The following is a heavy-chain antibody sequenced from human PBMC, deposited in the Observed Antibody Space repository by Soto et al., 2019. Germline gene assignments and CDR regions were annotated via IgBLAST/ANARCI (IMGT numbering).Heavy chain of an antibody. CDR2: ISSTTNYI. CDR3: ARGSEDLTSNFDY. J-gene: IGHJ4*02. CDR1: GFTFTRYS. Sequence: PGGSLRLSCAASGFTFTRYSMNWVRQAPGKGLEWVSSISSTTNYIYYGDSMKGRFTISRDNAKNSLYLEMNSLRAEDTAAYYCARGSEDLTSNFDYWGQGTLVTVSS. V-gene: IGHV3-21*06.